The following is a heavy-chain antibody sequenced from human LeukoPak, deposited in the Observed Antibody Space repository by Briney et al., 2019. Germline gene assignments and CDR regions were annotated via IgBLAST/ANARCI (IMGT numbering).Heavy chain of an antibody. CDR1: GGSISSGGYY. D-gene: IGHD2-15*01. Sequence: SETLSLTCTVSGGSISSGGYYWSWIRQHPGKGLEWIGYIYYSGSTYYNPSLKSRVTISVDTSKNQFSLKLSSVTAADPAVYYCARVATRGGMDVWGQGTTVTVSS. CDR3: ARVATRGGMDV. J-gene: IGHJ6*02. V-gene: IGHV4-31*03. CDR2: IYYSGST.